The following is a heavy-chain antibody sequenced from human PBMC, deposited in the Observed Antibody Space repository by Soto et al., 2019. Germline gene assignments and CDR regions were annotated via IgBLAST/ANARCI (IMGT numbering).Heavy chain of an antibody. CDR2: IKSKTDGGTT. CDR1: GFTFSNAW. V-gene: IGHV3-15*01. CDR3: TTGYYDSSGYYYTYYYYGMDV. D-gene: IGHD3-22*01. Sequence: EVQLVESGGGLVKPGGSLRLSCAASGFTFSNAWMSWVRQAPGKGLEWVGRIKSKTDGGTTDYAAPVKGRFTISRDDSKNTLYLQMNSLQTEDTAVYYCTTGYYDSSGYYYTYYYYGMDVWGQGTTVTVSS. J-gene: IGHJ6*02.